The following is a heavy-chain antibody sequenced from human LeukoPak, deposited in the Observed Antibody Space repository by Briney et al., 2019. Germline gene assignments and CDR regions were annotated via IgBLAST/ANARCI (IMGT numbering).Heavy chain of an antibody. V-gene: IGHV3-23*01. D-gene: IGHD3-3*01. J-gene: IGHJ5*02. Sequence: PSETLSLTCTVSGGSISSGGYYWSWVRQAPGKGLEWVSAISGSGGSTYYADSVKGRFTISRDNSKNTLYLQMNSLRAEDTAVYYCAKGPEWLLYSTFDPWGQGTLVTVSS. CDR1: GGSISSGGYY. CDR2: ISGSGGST. CDR3: AKGPEWLLYSTFDP.